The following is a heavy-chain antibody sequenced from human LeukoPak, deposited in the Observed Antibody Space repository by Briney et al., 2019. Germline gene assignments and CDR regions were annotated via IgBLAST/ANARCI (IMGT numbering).Heavy chain of an antibody. CDR1: GYTFVGYY. CDR2: IDPYTGNT. D-gene: IGHD5-12*01. V-gene: IGHV1-2*02. Sequence: ASVKVSCKASGYTFVGYYLHWVRQAPGQGLEWMAWIDPYTGNTHYTQKFQGRITVTRDTSVSTTYMELSWLTSDDTARYYCAREYSASEHWGQGTLVTVSS. J-gene: IGHJ4*02. CDR3: AREYSASEH.